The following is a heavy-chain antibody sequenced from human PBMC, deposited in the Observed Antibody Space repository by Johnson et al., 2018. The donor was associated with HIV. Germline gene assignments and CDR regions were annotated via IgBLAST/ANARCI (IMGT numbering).Heavy chain of an antibody. CDR2: INWNGGST. Sequence: VQLVESGGGVVRPGGSLRLSCAASGFTFDDYGMSWVRQAPGKGLEWVSGINWNGGSTGYADSVKGRFTISRDNAKNSLYLQMNSLRAEDTALYYCARGGIRGYSYGPGAFDIWGQGTMVTVSS. J-gene: IGHJ3*02. D-gene: IGHD5-18*01. CDR3: ARGGIRGYSYGPGAFDI. CDR1: GFTFDDYG. V-gene: IGHV3-20*04.